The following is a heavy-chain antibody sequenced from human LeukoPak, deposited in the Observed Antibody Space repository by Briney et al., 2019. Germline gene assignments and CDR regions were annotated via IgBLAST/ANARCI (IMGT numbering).Heavy chain of an antibody. CDR3: AKGRSVLSGHSVVVTAIPK. CDR1: GFTFSSYA. Sequence: GGSLRLSCAASGFTFSSYAMSWVRQAPGKGLEWVSAISGSGGSTYYADSVKGRFTISRDNSKNTLYLQMNSLRAEDTAVYYCAKGRSVLSGHSVVVTAIPKWGQGTLVTVSS. D-gene: IGHD2-21*02. J-gene: IGHJ4*02. V-gene: IGHV3-23*01. CDR2: ISGSGGST.